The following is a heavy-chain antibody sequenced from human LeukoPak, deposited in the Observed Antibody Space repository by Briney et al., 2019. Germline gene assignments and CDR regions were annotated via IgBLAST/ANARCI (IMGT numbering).Heavy chain of an antibody. CDR2: ISYDGSNK. CDR3: AKDLQNTAMVLDY. D-gene: IGHD5-18*01. V-gene: IGHV3-30*18. J-gene: IGHJ4*02. Sequence: GGSLRLSCVASGFTFSSYGMHWVRHAPGKGLEWVAVISYDGSNKCYADSVKGRFTISRDNSKNTLYLQMNSLRAEDTAVYYCAKDLQNTAMVLDYWGQGTLVTVSS. CDR1: GFTFSSYG.